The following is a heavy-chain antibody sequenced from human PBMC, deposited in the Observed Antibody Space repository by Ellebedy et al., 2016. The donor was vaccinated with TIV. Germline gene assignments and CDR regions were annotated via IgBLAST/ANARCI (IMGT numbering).Heavy chain of an antibody. CDR3: DAGYDN. V-gene: IGHV3-23*01. Sequence: GESLKISCAASGFTFSAYGMHWVRQAPGAGLECISVISASGFATYADSVKRRFTISRDDSKSTIYLQMNRLRVDDTALYYCDAGYDNWGQGALVTVSS. D-gene: IGHD5-12*01. CDR1: GFTFSAYG. J-gene: IGHJ4*02. CDR2: ISASGFAT.